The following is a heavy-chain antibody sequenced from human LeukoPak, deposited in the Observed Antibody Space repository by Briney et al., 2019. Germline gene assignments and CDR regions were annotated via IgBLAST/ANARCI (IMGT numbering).Heavy chain of an antibody. CDR3: ARGGYCSSTSCYNLDY. CDR2: MNPNSGNT. V-gene: IGHV1-8*01. J-gene: IGHJ4*02. CDR1: GYTFTSYD. Sequence: ASVKVSCKASGYTFTSYDINWVRQATGQGLEWMGWMNPNSGNTGYAQKFQGRVTMTRNTSISTAYMKLSSLRSEDTAVYYCARGGYCSSTSCYNLDYWGQGTLVTVSS. D-gene: IGHD2-2*02.